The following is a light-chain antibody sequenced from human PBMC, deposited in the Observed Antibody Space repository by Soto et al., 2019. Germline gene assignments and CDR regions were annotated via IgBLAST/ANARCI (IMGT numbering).Light chain of an antibody. CDR1: QSISTY. CDR3: QQSYSAPGT. V-gene: IGKV1-39*01. J-gene: IGKJ2*01. CDR2: AAS. Sequence: IQMTQSPSSLSASVGDRVTITCRASQSISTYLNWYQQKPGKAPKLLIYAASSLQSGVPSRFSGSGSGTDFTLTITSLQPEGFATYYCQQSYSAPGTFGQGTKLEIK.